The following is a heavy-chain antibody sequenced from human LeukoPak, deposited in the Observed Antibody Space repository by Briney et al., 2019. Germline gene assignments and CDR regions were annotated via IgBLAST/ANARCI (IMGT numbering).Heavy chain of an antibody. CDR1: GFTFRTYR. V-gene: IGHV3-74*01. D-gene: IGHD3-16*01. CDR2: INSDGSST. J-gene: IGHJ3*02. CDR3: SNGWGHAFDI. Sequence: PGGSLRLSCAPSGFTFRTYRMHCVPRVPGQGLVWVSRINSDGSSTSYADSVKGRFTISRDNAKNTLYVQMNSLRAEDAAVYYCSNGWGHAFDIWGRGTMVTVSS.